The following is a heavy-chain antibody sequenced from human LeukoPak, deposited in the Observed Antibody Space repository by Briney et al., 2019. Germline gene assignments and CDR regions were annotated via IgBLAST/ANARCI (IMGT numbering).Heavy chain of an antibody. Sequence: TSETLSLTCTVSGGSISGYYWSWIRQPPGQGLEWFAYIHSNGYTNYNPSLKSRVTISVDTSKNQFSLKVTSVTAADTAMYYCTKREGPMSGSYDYFDPWGQGTLVTVS. V-gene: IGHV4-4*09. CDR2: IHSNGYT. CDR1: GGSISGYY. D-gene: IGHD1-26*01. J-gene: IGHJ5*02. CDR3: TKREGPMSGSYDYFDP.